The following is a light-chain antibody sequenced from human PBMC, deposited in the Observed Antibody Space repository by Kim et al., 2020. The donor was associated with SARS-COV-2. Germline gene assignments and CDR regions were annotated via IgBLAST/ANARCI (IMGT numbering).Light chain of an antibody. J-gene: IGLJ2*01. CDR1: SSNIGNNY. V-gene: IGLV1-47*02. Sequence: QSVTISCSGSSSNIGNNYVYWYQQFPETAPQLLIYSNDQRPSGVPDRFSGSKSGTSASLVISGLRSEDEADYYCTTWDDSLSGHVVFGGGTQLTVL. CDR3: TTWDDSLSGHVV. CDR2: SND.